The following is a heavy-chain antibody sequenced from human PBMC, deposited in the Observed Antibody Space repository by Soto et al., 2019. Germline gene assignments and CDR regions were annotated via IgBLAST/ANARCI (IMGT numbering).Heavy chain of an antibody. Sequence: GASVKVSCKASGGIFTSYVFTWVRQAPGQGLEWMGGIIPIVGTVKYAQKFQGRVTITADKSTSTAYMELSSLRSEDTAVYYCASGSYSYYYYGMDVWGQGTTVTVSS. J-gene: IGHJ6*02. CDR2: IIPIVGTV. CDR1: GGIFTSYV. V-gene: IGHV1-69*06. CDR3: ASGSYSYYYYGMDV. D-gene: IGHD1-26*01.